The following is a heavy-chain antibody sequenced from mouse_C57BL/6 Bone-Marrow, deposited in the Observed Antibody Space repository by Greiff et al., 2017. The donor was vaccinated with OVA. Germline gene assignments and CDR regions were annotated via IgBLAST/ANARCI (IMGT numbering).Heavy chain of an antibody. CDR3: VINKGVHFDY. CDR2: ISRGGSYT. J-gene: IGHJ2*01. Sequence: EVKLVESGADLVKPGASLKLSCTASGFTFTSYGMSWVRQTPGKSLEWVATISRGGSYTYYPDSLKGRFTISRDNAKNTLYLQMSSLTSEDTAMYYCVINKGVHFDYWGQGTTLTVSS. CDR1: GFTFTSYG. D-gene: IGHD6-1*01. V-gene: IGHV5-6*01.